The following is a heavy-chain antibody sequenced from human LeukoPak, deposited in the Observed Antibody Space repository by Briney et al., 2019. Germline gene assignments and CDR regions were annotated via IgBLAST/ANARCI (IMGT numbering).Heavy chain of an antibody. J-gene: IGHJ6*02. CDR3: ARKNSNYYYGMDV. CDR1: GFTLSSNY. Sequence: GGSLRLSYAASGFTLSSNYMSWVRQAPGKGLEWVSVIYSGGSTYYPDSVKGRFTISRDNSNNTLYLQMNSLRAEDTAVYYCARKNSNYYYGMDVWGQGTTVTVSS. CDR2: IYSGGST. D-gene: IGHD1-7*01. V-gene: IGHV3-53*01.